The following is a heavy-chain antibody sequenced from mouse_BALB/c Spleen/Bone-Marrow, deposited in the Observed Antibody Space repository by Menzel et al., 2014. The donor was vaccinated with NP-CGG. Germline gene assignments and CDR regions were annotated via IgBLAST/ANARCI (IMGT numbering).Heavy chain of an antibody. CDR1: GFSFSNYG. V-gene: IGHV5-9-2*01. CDR2: ISGDGRYT. CDR3: ARHAYYDQTEVSFVY. Sequence: EVKLVESGGGLVKSGGSLKLSRAASGFSFSNYGMSWVRQTPEKRLEWVATISGDGRYTFYSDSVKGRFTISGDNAKNNLFLQLSSLRSEDTALYYCARHAYYDQTEVSFVYWGQGTLVTVSA. D-gene: IGHD2-4*01. J-gene: IGHJ3*01.